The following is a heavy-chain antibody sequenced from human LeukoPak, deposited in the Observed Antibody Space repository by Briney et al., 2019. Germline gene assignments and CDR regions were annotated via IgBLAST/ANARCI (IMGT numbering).Heavy chain of an antibody. CDR2: ISYDGSNK. D-gene: IGHD2-15*01. V-gene: IGHV3-30*04. CDR3: ARDSRYCSGGSCYSGLVQHNYYFGY. J-gene: IGHJ4*02. CDR1: GFTFSSYA. Sequence: GGSLRLSCAASGFTFSSYAMHRVRQAPGKGLEWVAVISYDGSNKYYADSVKGRFTISRDNSKNTLYLQMNSLRAEDTAVYYCARDSRYCSGGSCYSGLVQHNYYFGYWGQGTLVTVSS.